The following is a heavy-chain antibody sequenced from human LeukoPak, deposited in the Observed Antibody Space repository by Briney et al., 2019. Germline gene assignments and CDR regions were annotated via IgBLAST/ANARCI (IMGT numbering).Heavy chain of an antibody. CDR3: ARHYLYGDSSWDS. V-gene: IGHV4-4*09. J-gene: IGHJ4*02. D-gene: IGHD4-17*01. Sequence: GSLRLSCTVSGGTINSHYWSWIRQPPGEGLEWIAYTHTNGRTKYNPFLKSQVSISLDTSKNQVSLKLYSVTAADTAVYFCARHYLYGDSSWDSWGPGNLVIVSS. CDR1: GGTINSHY. CDR2: THTNGRT.